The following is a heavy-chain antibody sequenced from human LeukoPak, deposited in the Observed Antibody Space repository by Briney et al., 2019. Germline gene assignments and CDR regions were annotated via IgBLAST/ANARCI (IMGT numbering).Heavy chain of an antibody. D-gene: IGHD2-2*01. CDR3: ARGCSSTSGLDAFDI. CDR2: ISAYNGNT. V-gene: IGHV1-18*01. Sequence: ASVKVSCKASGYTFTSYGISWVRQAPGQGLEWMGWISAYNGNTNYAQKLQGRVTMTADTSTSTAYMELRSLRSDDTAVYYCARGCSSTSGLDAFDIWGQGTMVTVSS. J-gene: IGHJ3*02. CDR1: GYTFTSYG.